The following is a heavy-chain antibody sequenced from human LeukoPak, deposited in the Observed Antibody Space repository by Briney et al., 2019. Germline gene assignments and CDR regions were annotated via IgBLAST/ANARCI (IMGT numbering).Heavy chain of an antibody. Sequence: ASVKGSCKASGGTFSSYAISWVRQAPGQGLEWMGGIIPIFGTANYAQKFQGRVTITADESTSTAYMELSSLRSEDTAVYYCARVGGYSGYESKGDYWGQGTLVTVSS. D-gene: IGHD5-12*01. V-gene: IGHV1-69*13. CDR2: IIPIFGTA. J-gene: IGHJ4*02. CDR1: GGTFSSYA. CDR3: ARVGGYSGYESKGDY.